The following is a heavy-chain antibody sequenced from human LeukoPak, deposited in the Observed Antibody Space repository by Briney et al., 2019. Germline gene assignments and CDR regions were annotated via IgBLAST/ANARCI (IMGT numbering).Heavy chain of an antibody. V-gene: IGHV3-48*03. J-gene: IGHJ4*02. CDR1: GFTFSSFE. CDR3: ARASFYGAFDY. D-gene: IGHD4-17*01. Sequence: PGGSLRLSCAASGFTFSSFEMNWVRQAPGKGLAWLSYISSSGTTIYYADAVKGRFTISRDNAKNSLYLQMNSLRAEDTAVYYRARASFYGAFDYWGQGTLVTVSS. CDR2: ISSSGTTI.